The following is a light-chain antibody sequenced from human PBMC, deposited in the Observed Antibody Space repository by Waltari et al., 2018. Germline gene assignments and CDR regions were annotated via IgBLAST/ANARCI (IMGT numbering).Light chain of an antibody. CDR3: QQRSNWLT. CDR2: DAS. Sequence: IVFKKAPTHLSLSPGGRAPLSCRASQSVSSYLAWYQQKPGQAPRILIYDASNRATGIPARFSGSGSVTDFTLTISSLEPEDFAVYYCQQRSNWLTFGGGTKVEIK. J-gene: IGKJ4*01. CDR1: QSVSSY. V-gene: IGKV3-11*01.